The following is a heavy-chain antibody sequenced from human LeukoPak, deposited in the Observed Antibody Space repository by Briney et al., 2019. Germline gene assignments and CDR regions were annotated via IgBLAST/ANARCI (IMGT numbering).Heavy chain of an antibody. CDR2: IYSGGST. CDR3: ARYGDYAYYFDY. CDR1: GFTVSSNY. J-gene: IGHJ4*02. Sequence: HPGGSLRLSCAASGFTVSSNYMSWVRQAPGKGLEWVSVIYSGGSTYYADSVKGRFTISRDNSKNTLYLQMNSLRAEDTAVYYCARYGDYAYYFDYWGQGTLVTVSS. D-gene: IGHD4-17*01. V-gene: IGHV3-66*01.